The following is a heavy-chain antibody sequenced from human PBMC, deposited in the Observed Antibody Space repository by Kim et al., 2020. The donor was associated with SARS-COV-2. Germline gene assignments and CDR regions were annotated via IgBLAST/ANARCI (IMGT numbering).Heavy chain of an antibody. D-gene: IGHD2-15*01. CDR3: ARERISRDAFDI. V-gene: IGHV3-48*02. Sequence: SYSESVKGQFTNSNDNAKNSLYLQMNSVRYEDTAVYYCARERISRDAFDIWGQGTMVTVSS. J-gene: IGHJ3*02.